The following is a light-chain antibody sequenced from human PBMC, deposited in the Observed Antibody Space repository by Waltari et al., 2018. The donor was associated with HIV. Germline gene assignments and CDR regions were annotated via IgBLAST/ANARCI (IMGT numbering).Light chain of an antibody. CDR1: QSVNSN. CDR3: HHYNNWRET. V-gene: IGKV3-15*01. Sequence: DIFMTQSLATLSGSPAEGATLSCRASQSVNSNLAWYQQKPGQTPRLLIYGTSTRATDIPARFSGSGSGTEFTLTISSLQSEDFAVYYCHHYNNWRETFGQGTKVEIK. J-gene: IGKJ1*01. CDR2: GTS.